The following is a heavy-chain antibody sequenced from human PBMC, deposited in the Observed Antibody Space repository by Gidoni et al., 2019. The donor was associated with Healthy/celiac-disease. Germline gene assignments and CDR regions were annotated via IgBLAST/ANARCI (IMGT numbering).Heavy chain of an antibody. CDR3: ASRLDYGDYVDY. J-gene: IGHJ4*02. CDR1: GGTFSSYA. CDR2: IVPIFGTA. D-gene: IGHD4-17*01. V-gene: IGHV1-69*01. Sequence: QGQRVQSGAEVKQPGSSVKVAGKASGGTFSSYANRWVRQAPGQGLEWMGGIVPIFGTANYAQKFQGRVTIPADESTSTAYIELSSLRSEDTAVYSCASRLDYGDYVDYWGQGTLVPVSS.